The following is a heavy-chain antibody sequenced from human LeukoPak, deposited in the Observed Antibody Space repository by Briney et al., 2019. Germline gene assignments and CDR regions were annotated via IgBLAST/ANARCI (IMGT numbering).Heavy chain of an antibody. CDR2: ISGSGGST. V-gene: IGHV3-23*01. D-gene: IGHD3-9*01. J-gene: IGHJ4*02. CDR3: ASTYDILTVPHYYLDY. Sequence: GGSLRLTCAASGFTFSSYAMSWVRQAPGKGLEWVSAISGSGGSTYYADSVKGRFTISRDNSKNTLYLQMNSLRAEDTAVYYCASTYDILTVPHYYLDYWGQGTLVTVSS. CDR1: GFTFSSYA.